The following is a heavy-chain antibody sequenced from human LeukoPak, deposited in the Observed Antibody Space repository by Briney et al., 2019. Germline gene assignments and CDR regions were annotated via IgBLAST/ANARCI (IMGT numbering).Heavy chain of an antibody. CDR3: ASVGYGGNNGAY. J-gene: IGHJ4*02. CDR1: GGSFSGYY. D-gene: IGHD4-23*01. V-gene: IGHV4-34*01. Sequence: PSETLSLTCAVYGGSFSGYYWSWIRQPPGKGLEWIGEINHSGGTNYNPSLKSRVTISVDTSKNQFSLKLSSVTAADTAVYYCASVGYGGNNGAYWGQGTLVTVSS. CDR2: INHSGGT.